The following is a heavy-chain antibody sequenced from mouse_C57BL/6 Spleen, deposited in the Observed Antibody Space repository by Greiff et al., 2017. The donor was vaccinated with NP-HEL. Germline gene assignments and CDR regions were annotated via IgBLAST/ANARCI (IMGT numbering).Heavy chain of an antibody. CDR1: GFSLTSYC. D-gene: IGHD1-1*01. CDR3: AKQANYYGSSYWYFDV. Sequence: VKLVESGPGLVAPSQCLSISCTVSGFSLTSYCVDWVRQPPGQGLEWLGVICGGGSTNYNSAHMSRLSIIKDNSNSQVILKMNSLQTDDTAMYYCAKQANYYGSSYWYFDVWGTETTVTVSS. CDR2: ICGGGST. V-gene: IGHV2-9*01. J-gene: IGHJ1*03.